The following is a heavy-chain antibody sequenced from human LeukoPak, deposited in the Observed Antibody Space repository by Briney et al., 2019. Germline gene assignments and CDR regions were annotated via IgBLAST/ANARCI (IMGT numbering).Heavy chain of an antibody. CDR1: GFTVSSNY. Sequence: GGSLRLSCAASGFTVSSNYMSWVRQAPGKGLEWVSVIYSGGSTYYADSVKGRFTISRDNSKNTLYLQMNSLRAEDTAVYYCARTLAHCSSTSCYVDYYYGMDVWGQGTTVTASS. CDR2: IYSGGST. D-gene: IGHD2-2*01. V-gene: IGHV3-66*01. CDR3: ARTLAHCSSTSCYVDYYYGMDV. J-gene: IGHJ6*02.